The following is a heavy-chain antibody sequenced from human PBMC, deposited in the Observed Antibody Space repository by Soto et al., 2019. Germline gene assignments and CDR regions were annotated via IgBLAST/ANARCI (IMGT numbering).Heavy chain of an antibody. J-gene: IGHJ4*02. CDR3: ARQGYGGTPTDY. D-gene: IGHD2-15*01. Sequence: PGESLKISCKGSGYSFSSSWITWVRQMPGKVLEWMGFIYPPDSDIRYSPSFQGQVTISADKSITTAYLQWGSLRASDIAIYYCARQGYGGTPTDYWGQGXLVTV. CDR1: GYSFSSSW. V-gene: IGHV5-51*01. CDR2: IYPPDSDI.